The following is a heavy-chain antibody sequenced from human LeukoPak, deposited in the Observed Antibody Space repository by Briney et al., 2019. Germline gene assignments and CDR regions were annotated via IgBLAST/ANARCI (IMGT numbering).Heavy chain of an antibody. CDR1: GYTFTSYG. Sequence: ASVKVSCKASGYTFTSYGITWVRQAPGQGLEWMGIINPSGGSTSYAQKFQGRVTMTRDMSTSTVYMELSSLRSEDTAVYYCARSDDAFDIWGQGTMVTVSS. J-gene: IGHJ3*02. CDR3: ARSDDAFDI. CDR2: INPSGGST. V-gene: IGHV1-46*01.